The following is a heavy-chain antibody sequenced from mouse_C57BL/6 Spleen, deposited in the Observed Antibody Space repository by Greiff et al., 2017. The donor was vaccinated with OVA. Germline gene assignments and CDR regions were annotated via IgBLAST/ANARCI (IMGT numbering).Heavy chain of an antibody. CDR1: GYSFTDYN. CDR3: ARTSTMVTTGAFYYAMGY. Sequence: EVQLQQSGPELVKPGASVKISCKASGYSFTDYNMNWVKQSNGKSLEWIGVINPNYGTTSYNQKFKGKATMTVDQSSSTAYMQLNSLTSEDSAVYYCARTSTMVTTGAFYYAMGYWGQGTSVTVSS. D-gene: IGHD2-2*01. V-gene: IGHV1-39*01. CDR2: INPNYGTT. J-gene: IGHJ4*01.